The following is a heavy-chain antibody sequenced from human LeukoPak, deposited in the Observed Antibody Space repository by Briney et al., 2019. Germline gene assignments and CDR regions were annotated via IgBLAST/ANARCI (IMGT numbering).Heavy chain of an antibody. CDR2: INSDGSST. Sequence: PGGSLRLSCAASGFTFSSYWMHWVRQAPGKGLVWVSRINSDGSSTSYADSVKGRFTISRDNAKNTLYLQMNSLRAEDTAVYYCARAFYYYDSSGYPGGYYMDVWGNGTTVTVSS. CDR3: ARAFYYYDSSGYPGGYYMDV. J-gene: IGHJ6*03. V-gene: IGHV3-74*01. CDR1: GFTFSSYW. D-gene: IGHD3-22*01.